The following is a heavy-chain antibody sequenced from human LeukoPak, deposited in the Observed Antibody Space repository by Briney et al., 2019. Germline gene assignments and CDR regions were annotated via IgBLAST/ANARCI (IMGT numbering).Heavy chain of an antibody. D-gene: IGHD6-13*01. CDR3: ARESAAAGLFDY. Sequence: GGSLRLSCAASGFTFSSYSMNWVRQTPGKGLEWVSSISSSSSYIYYADAVKGPFTISRDNAKNSLYLQMNSLRAEDTAVYYCARESAAAGLFDYWGQGTLVTVSS. V-gene: IGHV3-21*01. CDR1: GFTFSSYS. CDR2: ISSSSSYI. J-gene: IGHJ4*02.